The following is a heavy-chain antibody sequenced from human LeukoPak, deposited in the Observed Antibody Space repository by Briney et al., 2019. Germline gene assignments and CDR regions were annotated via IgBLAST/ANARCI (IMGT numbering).Heavy chain of an antibody. D-gene: IGHD3-10*01. Sequence: SETLSLTCSVSGXSISRAGYYWSWIRQHPGKGLEWIGYILYSGSTYYNPSLKSRITMSIDTSKNQFSLNMISVTAADTAVYYCATMCGSGSCWGQGTLVTVSS. V-gene: IGHV4-31*03. CDR1: GXSISRAGYY. CDR3: ATMCGSGSC. CDR2: ILYSGST. J-gene: IGHJ4*02.